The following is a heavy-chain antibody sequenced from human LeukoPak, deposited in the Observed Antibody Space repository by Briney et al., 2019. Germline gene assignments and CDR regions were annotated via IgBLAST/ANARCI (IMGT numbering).Heavy chain of an antibody. V-gene: IGHV4-4*07. D-gene: IGHD6-13*01. Sequence: PSETLSLTCTGSGVSISSYYWSWIRQPAGKGLEWIGRIYTSGSTNYNPSLKSRVTMSVGTSQNQCSLRLSSVTAAGTAVYYCARLGYSSSWYVGDWFDPWGQGTLVTVSS. J-gene: IGHJ5*02. CDR2: IYTSGST. CDR3: ARLGYSSSWYVGDWFDP. CDR1: GVSISSYY.